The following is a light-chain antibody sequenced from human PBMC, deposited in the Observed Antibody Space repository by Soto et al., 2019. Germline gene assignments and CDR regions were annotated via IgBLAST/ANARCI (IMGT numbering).Light chain of an antibody. J-gene: IGKJ5*01. CDR1: QTISGGF. V-gene: IGKV3-20*01. CDR3: QQHGQWPIT. CDR2: DAS. Sequence: EIVLTQSPGILYLSPGDRATLSCRASQTISGGFLAWYQQKVGQAPRLLIYDASNRATGVPDRFSGSGSGTDFSLTISSLQPEDFATYYCQQHGQWPITHGQGTRLE.